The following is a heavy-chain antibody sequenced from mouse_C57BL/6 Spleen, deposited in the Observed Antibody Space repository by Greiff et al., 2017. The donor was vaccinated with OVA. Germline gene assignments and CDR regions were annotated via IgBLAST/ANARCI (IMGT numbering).Heavy chain of an antibody. J-gene: IGHJ2*01. CDR1: GFNIKDDY. CDR2: IDPENGDT. Sequence: VQLQQSGAELVRPGASVKLSCTASGFNIKDDYMHWVKQRPEQGLEWIGWIDPENGDTEYASKFQGKATITADTSSNTAYLQLSSLTSEDTAVYYCTPTGTCDYWGQGTTLTVSS. D-gene: IGHD4-1*02. V-gene: IGHV14-4*01. CDR3: TPTGTCDY.